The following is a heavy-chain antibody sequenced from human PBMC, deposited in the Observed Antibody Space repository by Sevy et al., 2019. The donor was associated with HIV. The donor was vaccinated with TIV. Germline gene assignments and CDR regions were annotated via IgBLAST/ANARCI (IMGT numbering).Heavy chain of an antibody. CDR3: AKVGYCSSTSCYSIYYGMDV. CDR1: GFTFSRNA. Sequence: GGSLRLSCAASGFTFSRNAMSWVRQAPGKGLEWASGITGSGGSTYYADSVKGRFTISRDNYKNTLYLQMNSLRVEDTAVYYCAKVGYCSSTSCYSIYYGMDVWGQGTTVTVSS. V-gene: IGHV3-23*01. D-gene: IGHD2-2*02. CDR2: ITGSGGST. J-gene: IGHJ6*02.